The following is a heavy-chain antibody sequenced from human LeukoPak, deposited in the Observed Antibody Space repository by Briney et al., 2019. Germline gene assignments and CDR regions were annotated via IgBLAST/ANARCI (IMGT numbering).Heavy chain of an antibody. CDR3: ARDHYDILTGFAANAAWFDP. D-gene: IGHD3-9*01. CDR2: INPNSGGT. V-gene: IGHV1-2*02. J-gene: IGHJ5*02. CDR1: GYTFTGYY. Sequence: GASVKVSCKASGYTFTGYYMHWVRQAPGQGLEWMGWINPNSGGTNYAQKFQGRVTMTRDTSISTAYMELSRLRSDDTAVYYCARDHYDILTGFAANAAWFDPWGQGTLVTVSS.